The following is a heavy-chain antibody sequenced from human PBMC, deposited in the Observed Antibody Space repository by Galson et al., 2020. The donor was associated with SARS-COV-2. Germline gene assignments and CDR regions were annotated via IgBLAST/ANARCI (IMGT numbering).Heavy chain of an antibody. J-gene: IGHJ2*01. CDR3: AKALDGQNFFDL. V-gene: IGHV3-11*04. CDR1: GFTFSNSY. CDR2: ISRHGDTI. Sequence: GESLKISCAASGFTFSNSYMSWIRQAPGKGLEWVSYISRHGDTIYYPNSVKGRFTVSRDNAKKFLYLQMNSLRAEDTAVYYCAKALDGQNFFDLWGRGTLVTVSS.